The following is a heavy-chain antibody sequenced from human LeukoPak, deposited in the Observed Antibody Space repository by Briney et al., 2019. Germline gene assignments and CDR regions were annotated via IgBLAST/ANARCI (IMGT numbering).Heavy chain of an antibody. CDR3: AKQLVPDNWFDP. CDR2: ISGSGGST. J-gene: IGHJ5*02. V-gene: IGHV3-23*01. D-gene: IGHD6-13*01. Sequence: QAGGSLRLSCAASGFTFRSYAMSWVRQAPGKGLEWVSAISGSGGSTYYADSVKGRFTISRDNSKNTLYLQMNSLRAEDTAVYYCAKQLVPDNWFDPWGQGTLVTVSS. CDR1: GFTFRSYA.